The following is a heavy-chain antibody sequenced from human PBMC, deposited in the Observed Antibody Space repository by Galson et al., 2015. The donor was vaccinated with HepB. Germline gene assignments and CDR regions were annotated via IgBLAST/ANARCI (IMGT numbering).Heavy chain of an antibody. V-gene: IGHV1-18*04. J-gene: IGHJ4*02. CDR1: GYSFTNYG. CDR2: ISTYNKYT. Sequence: SVKVSCKASGYSFTNYGISWVRQAPGQGLEWMGWISTYNKYTNYAQNLQGRVIMTTETSTSTAYMELRSLRSDDTAVYYCARESSSTSSYFDYWGQGTLVTVSS. CDR3: ARESSSTSSYFDY. D-gene: IGHD3-10*01.